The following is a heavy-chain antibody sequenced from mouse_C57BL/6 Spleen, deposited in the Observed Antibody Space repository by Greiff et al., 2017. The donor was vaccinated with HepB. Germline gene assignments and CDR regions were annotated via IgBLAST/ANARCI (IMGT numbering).Heavy chain of an antibody. CDR3: ARKEAMDY. J-gene: IGHJ4*01. Sequence: EVNLQESGPELLKHGASVKLSCKASGYSFTAYNMNWVKQSHGKSLEWIGVINPNYGTTSYNQKFKGKATLTVDQTSSTAYMQLNILTSEDAAVYYCARKEAMDYWGQGTSVTVSS. CDR1: GYSFTAYN. CDR2: INPNYGTT. V-gene: IGHV1-39*01.